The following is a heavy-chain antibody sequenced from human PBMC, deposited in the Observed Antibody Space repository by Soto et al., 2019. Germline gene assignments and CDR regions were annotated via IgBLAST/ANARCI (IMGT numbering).Heavy chain of an antibody. Sequence: EVQLVESGGGLVQPGGSLKLSCAASGFTFSGSAMHWVRQASGKGLEWVGRIRSKPNNYATAYGASVKGRFTISRDDSKNTAYLQMNSLNTEDTAVYYCSRQASDFWSGKPQYYRDVWGEGTTVTVSS. CDR1: GFTFSGSA. J-gene: IGHJ6*03. V-gene: IGHV3-73*01. CDR2: IRSKPNNYAT. D-gene: IGHD3-3*01. CDR3: SRQASDFWSGKPQYYRDV.